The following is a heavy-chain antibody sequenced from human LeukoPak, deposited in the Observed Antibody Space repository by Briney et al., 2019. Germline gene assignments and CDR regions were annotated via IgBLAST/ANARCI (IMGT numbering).Heavy chain of an antibody. D-gene: IGHD6-13*01. CDR1: GGSISSYY. V-gene: IGHV3-53*01. Sequence: PSETLSLTCTVSGGSISSYYWSWIRQPPGKGLEWVSVIYSGDSTYYADSVKGRFTISRDNSKNTLYLQMNSLRAEDTAVYYCAKDQIAAAGPGVDWGQGTLVTVSS. CDR2: IYSGDST. CDR3: AKDQIAAAGPGVD. J-gene: IGHJ4*02.